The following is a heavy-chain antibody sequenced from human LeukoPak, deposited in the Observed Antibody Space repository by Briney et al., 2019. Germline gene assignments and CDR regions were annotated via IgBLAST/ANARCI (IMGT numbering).Heavy chain of an antibody. CDR1: GFTFSSYG. CDR2: ISYDGSNK. CDR3: ARRPIKYYYYGMDV. Sequence: GGSLRLSCAASGFTFSSYGMHWVRQAPGKGPVRVTVISYDGSNKYYADSVKGRFTISRDNSKNTLYLQMNSLRAEDTAVYYCARRPIKYYYYGMDVWGQGTTVTVSS. V-gene: IGHV3-30*03. J-gene: IGHJ6*02.